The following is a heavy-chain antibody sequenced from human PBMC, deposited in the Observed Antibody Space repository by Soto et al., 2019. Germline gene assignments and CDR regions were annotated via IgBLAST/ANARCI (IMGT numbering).Heavy chain of an antibody. D-gene: IGHD2-21*02. J-gene: IGHJ4*02. CDR1: GFIFSNYN. V-gene: IGHV3-48*01. CDR3: ARPSCGGDCYSPVY. Sequence: EVPLVESGGGLVQPGGSLRLSCAASGFIFSNYNMHWVRQAPGKGLEWVSYISSSSNTIYYADSVKGRFTISRDNAKNSLYLQMNSLRAEATAVYYCARPSCGGDCYSPVYWGQGTLVTVSS. CDR2: ISSSSNTI.